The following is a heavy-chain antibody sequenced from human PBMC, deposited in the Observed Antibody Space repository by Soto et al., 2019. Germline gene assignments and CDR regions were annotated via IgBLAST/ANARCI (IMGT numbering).Heavy chain of an antibody. CDR3: ARGGYCTNGVCYAPFAY. Sequence: QVQLVQSGAEVKKPGSSVKVSCKASGGTFSSYAISWVRQAPGQGLEWMGGIIPIFGTANYAQKFQGRVTTTADEPTSTAYMELSSLRSEDTAVYYCARGGYCTNGVCYAPFAYWGQGPLVTASS. D-gene: IGHD2-8*01. J-gene: IGHJ4*02. CDR1: GGTFSSYA. V-gene: IGHV1-69*12. CDR2: IIPIFGTA.